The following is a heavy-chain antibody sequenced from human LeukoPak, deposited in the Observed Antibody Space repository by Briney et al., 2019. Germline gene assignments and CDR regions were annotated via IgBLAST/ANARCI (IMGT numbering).Heavy chain of an antibody. CDR2: IKQDGSEK. Sequence: PGGSLRLSCAASGFTFSSYWMSWVRQAPGKGLEWVANIKQDGSEKYYVDSVKGRFTISRDNAKNSLNLQMNSLRAEDTAVYYCARDPIVIVPAAIPDYWGQGTLVTVSS. D-gene: IGHD2-2*01. J-gene: IGHJ4*02. CDR3: ARDPIVIVPAAIPDY. V-gene: IGHV3-7*01. CDR1: GFTFSSYW.